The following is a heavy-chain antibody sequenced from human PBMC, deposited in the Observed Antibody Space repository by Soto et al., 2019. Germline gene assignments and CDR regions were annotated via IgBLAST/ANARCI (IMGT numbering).Heavy chain of an antibody. Sequence: PSETLALTCSVSGDTVTSDYWNWIRQPPGKRLEWIGYVSHSKSTNYNPSLKSWVTISVDTSKNQFSLNLNSVTAADTAVYYCARGRIIGPWGRGALVTVS. D-gene: IGHD2-15*01. CDR1: GDTVTSDY. CDR3: ARGRIIGP. CDR2: VSHSKST. J-gene: IGHJ5*02. V-gene: IGHV4-59*02.